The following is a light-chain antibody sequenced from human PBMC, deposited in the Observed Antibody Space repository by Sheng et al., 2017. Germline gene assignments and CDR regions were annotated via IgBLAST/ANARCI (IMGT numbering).Light chain of an antibody. CDR3: SSRTSISTYV. Sequence: QSALTQPASVSGSPGQSITISCTGTSNDVGGYDYVSWYQQHPGKAPKLIIYDVNNRPSGVSDRFSGSKSGNTASLTISGLQAEDEAYYYCSSRTSISTYVFGTGTKVTVL. J-gene: IGLJ1*01. V-gene: IGLV2-14*03. CDR1: SNDVGGYDY. CDR2: DVN.